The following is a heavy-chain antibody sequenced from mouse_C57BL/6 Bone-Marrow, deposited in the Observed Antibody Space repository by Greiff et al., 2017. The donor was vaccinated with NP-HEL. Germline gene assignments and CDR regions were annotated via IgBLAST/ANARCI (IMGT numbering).Heavy chain of an antibody. CDR2: IYPRSGNT. CDR1: GYTFTSYG. Sequence: VQGVESGAELARPGASVKLSCKASGYTFTSYGISWVKQRTGQGLEWIGEIYPRSGNTYYNEKFKGKATLTADKSSSTAYMELRSLTSEDSAVYFCARGLYYAMDYWGQGTSVTVSS. D-gene: IGHD3-1*01. V-gene: IGHV1-81*01. J-gene: IGHJ4*01. CDR3: ARGLYYAMDY.